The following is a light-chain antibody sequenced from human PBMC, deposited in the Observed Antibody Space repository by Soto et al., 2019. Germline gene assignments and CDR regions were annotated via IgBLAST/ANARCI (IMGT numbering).Light chain of an antibody. Sequence: QSALTQPPSVSGSPGQSVIISCTGTTSDIGGYKYVSWYQQLPGKAPKLMIFDVTKRPSGVPDRFSGSNSGNTASLTISGLQAEDEAIYYCCSYARTTHVFGTGTKLTVL. CDR1: TSDIGGYKY. CDR2: DVT. CDR3: CSYARTTHV. V-gene: IGLV2-11*01. J-gene: IGLJ1*01.